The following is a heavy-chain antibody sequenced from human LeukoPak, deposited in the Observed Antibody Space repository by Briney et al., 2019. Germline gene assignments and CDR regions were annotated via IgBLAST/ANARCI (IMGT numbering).Heavy chain of an antibody. J-gene: IGHJ4*02. V-gene: IGHV1-24*01. CDR1: GYTLTELS. Sequence: RASVKVSCKVSGYTLTELSMHWVRQAPGKGLEWMGGFDPEDGETIYAQKFQGRVTMTEDTSTDTAYMELSSLRSEDTAVYYCATDRWYYYDSSGSEGVYWGQGTLVTVSS. D-gene: IGHD3-22*01. CDR2: FDPEDGET. CDR3: ATDRWYYYDSSGSEGVY.